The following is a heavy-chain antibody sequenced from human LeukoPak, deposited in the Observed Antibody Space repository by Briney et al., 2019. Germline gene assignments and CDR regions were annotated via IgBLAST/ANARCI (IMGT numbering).Heavy chain of an antibody. CDR2: ISAYNGNT. D-gene: IGHD7-27*01. V-gene: IGHV1-18*01. J-gene: IGHJ4*02. CDR1: GYTFTSYG. CDR3: ARILPLGIIRTAAADFDY. Sequence: GASVKVSCKASGYTFTSYGISWVRQASGQGLEWMGWISAYNGNTNYAQKLQGRVTMTTDTSTSTAYMELRSLRSDDTAVYYCARILPLGIIRTAAADFDYWGQGTLVTVSS.